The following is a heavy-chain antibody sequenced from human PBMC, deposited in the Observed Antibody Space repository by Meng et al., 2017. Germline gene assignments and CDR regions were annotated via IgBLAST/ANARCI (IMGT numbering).Heavy chain of an antibody. CDR3: ARDPSYSSSRYGSNVDYFDY. V-gene: IGHV1-2*06. Sequence: VQLVQSGAEVKKPGASVKVSCKASGYTFTGYYMHWVRQAPGQGLEWMGRINPNSGGTNYAQKFQGRVTMTRDTSISTAYMELSRLRSDDTAVYYCARDPSYSSSRYGSNVDYFDYWGQGTLVTVSS. D-gene: IGHD6-13*01. J-gene: IGHJ4*02. CDR2: INPNSGGT. CDR1: GYTFTGYY.